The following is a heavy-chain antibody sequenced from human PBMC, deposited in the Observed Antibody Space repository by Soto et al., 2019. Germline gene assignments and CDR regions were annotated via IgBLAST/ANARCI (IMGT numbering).Heavy chain of an antibody. CDR1: GFTFSSYG. J-gene: IGHJ4*02. CDR3: AKDGIAAAVLFGA. CDR2: ISYDGSNK. D-gene: IGHD6-13*01. V-gene: IGHV3-30*18. Sequence: QVQLVESGGGVVQPGRSLRLSCAASGFTFSSYGMHWVRQAPGKGLEWVAVISYDGSNKYYADSVKGRFTISRDNSKNTLYLQMNSLRAEDTAVYYCAKDGIAAAVLFGAWGQGTLVTVSS.